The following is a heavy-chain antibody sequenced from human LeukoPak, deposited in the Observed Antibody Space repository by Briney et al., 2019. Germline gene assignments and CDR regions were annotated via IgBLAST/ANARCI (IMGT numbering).Heavy chain of an antibody. V-gene: IGHV3-73*01. D-gene: IGHD3-9*01. CDR3: TRPDYDILIGYYLFRY. CDR1: GFTFSGSA. J-gene: IGHJ4*02. CDR2: IRSKANSYAT. Sequence: GGSLRLSCAASGFTFSGSAMHWVRQASGKGLEWVGRIRSKANSYATAYAASVKGRFTISRDDSKNTAYLQMNSLKTEDTAVYYCTRPDYDILIGYYLFRYWGQGTLVTVSS.